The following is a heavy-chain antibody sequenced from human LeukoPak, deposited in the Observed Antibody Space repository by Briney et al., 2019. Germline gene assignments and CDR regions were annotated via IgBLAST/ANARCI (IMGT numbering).Heavy chain of an antibody. CDR1: GGTFSSYA. CDR2: IIPIFGTA. V-gene: IGHV1-69*13. D-gene: IGHD4-17*01. J-gene: IGHJ4*02. CDR3: ARDSGNDFGAN. Sequence: ASVKVSCNASGGTFSSYAISWVRQAPGQGLEWMGGIIPIFGTANYAQKFQGRVTITADESTSTAYMELSTLRSEDTAVYYCARDSGNDFGANWGQGTLVTVSS.